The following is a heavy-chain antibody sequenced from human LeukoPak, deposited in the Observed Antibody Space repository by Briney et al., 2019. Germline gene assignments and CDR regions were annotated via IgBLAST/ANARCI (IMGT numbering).Heavy chain of an antibody. CDR1: GFTFSSYW. Sequence: PGGSLRLSCAASGFTFSSYWMHWVRQAPGKGLVWVSRINSDGSSTSYADSVKGRFTISRDNAKNTLYLQMSSLRAEDTAVYYCARDSLLWFGELLQDYYYYMDVWGKGTTVTVSS. D-gene: IGHD3-10*01. CDR2: INSDGSST. V-gene: IGHV3-74*01. CDR3: ARDSLLWFGELLQDYYYYMDV. J-gene: IGHJ6*03.